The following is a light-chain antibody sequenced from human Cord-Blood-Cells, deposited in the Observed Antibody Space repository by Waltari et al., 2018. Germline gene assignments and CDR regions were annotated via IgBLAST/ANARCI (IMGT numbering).Light chain of an antibody. J-gene: IGLJ2*01. CDR3: CSYAGSYTYVV. Sequence: ALTQPRSVSGSPGQAVPIPCTGTSRVVGSYNYVSWYQQLPGKAPKFMIYDVSTRPSGVPDRYAGSKSGNAASLTVSVLQAAYEADYYSCSYAGSYTYVVFGGWTKLTVL. CDR2: DVS. CDR1: SRVVGSYNY. V-gene: IGLV2-11*01.